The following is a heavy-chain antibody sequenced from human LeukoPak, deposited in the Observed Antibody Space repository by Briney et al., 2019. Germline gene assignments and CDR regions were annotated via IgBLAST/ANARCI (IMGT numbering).Heavy chain of an antibody. D-gene: IGHD1-26*01. CDR1: GFTFSSYW. Sequence: GGSLRLSCAASGFTFSSYWMHWVRQAPGKGLMWVSRINSDGSSTSYADSVKGRFTISRDNAKNTLYLQMNSLRAEDTAVYYCARDSSGSYLDYWGQGTLVTVSS. J-gene: IGHJ4*02. CDR2: INSDGSST. CDR3: ARDSSGSYLDY. V-gene: IGHV3-74*01.